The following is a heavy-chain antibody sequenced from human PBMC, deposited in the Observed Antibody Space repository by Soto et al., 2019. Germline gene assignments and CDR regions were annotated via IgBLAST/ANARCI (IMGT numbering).Heavy chain of an antibody. CDR1: GGSFSSDSFI. D-gene: IGHD5-18*01. CDR2: IYYSGTT. J-gene: IGHJ6*02. V-gene: IGHV4-31*03. CDR3: ARLGGEFGYSYAVNYGMDV. Sequence: SETLSLTCSVSGGSFSSDSFIWSWVRHFPGKGLEWIGYIYYSGTTYYNPSLRSRVIMSVDTSKNQFSLKLSSVTAADAAVYYCARLGGEFGYSYAVNYGMDVWGQGTTVTVSS.